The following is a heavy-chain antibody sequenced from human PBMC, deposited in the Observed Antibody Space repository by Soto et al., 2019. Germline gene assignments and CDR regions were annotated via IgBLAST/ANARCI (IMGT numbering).Heavy chain of an antibody. CDR3: ARRGSGSYSDY. Sequence: QLQLQESGPGLVKPSETLSLTCTVSGGSISSSSYYWGWIRQPPGKGLEWIGSIYYSGSTYYNPSLKSRLTLSVDTSKNQFSLKLSSVTAADTAVYYCARRGSGSYSDYWGQGTLVTVSS. CDR2: IYYSGST. V-gene: IGHV4-39*01. D-gene: IGHD3-10*01. CDR1: GGSISSSSYY. J-gene: IGHJ4*02.